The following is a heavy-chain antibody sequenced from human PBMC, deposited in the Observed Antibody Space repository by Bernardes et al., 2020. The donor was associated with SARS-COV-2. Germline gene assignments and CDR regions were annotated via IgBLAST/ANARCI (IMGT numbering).Heavy chain of an antibody. CDR2: IPDNGLTT. V-gene: IGHV3-23*01. J-gene: IGHJ4*02. Sequence: GGYLRRSCAASGFTFSTCAMSWVRQAPGKGLEWLSIIPDNGLTTYYAESVKGRFTISRDNSRNTLYLQMEGLTAEDTARYYCAKSPASGWDTDYFDSWGQGTLVTVSS. D-gene: IGHD6-19*01. CDR1: GFTFSTCA. CDR3: AKSPASGWDTDYFDS.